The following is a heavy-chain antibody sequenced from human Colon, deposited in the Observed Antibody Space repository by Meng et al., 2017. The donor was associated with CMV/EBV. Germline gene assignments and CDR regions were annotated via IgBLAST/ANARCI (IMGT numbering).Heavy chain of an antibody. Sequence: GFSFSDHCMDWVRQAPGKGLEWVARSRDRANSYSTEYVASVKGRFTISRDGSKSSLYLQMNSLKIEDTAVYYCVRRQEGSGYLADDYWGQGTLVTVSS. D-gene: IGHD3-22*01. CDR1: GFSFSDHC. V-gene: IGHV3-72*01. J-gene: IGHJ4*02. CDR2: SRDRANSYST. CDR3: VRRQEGSGYLADDY.